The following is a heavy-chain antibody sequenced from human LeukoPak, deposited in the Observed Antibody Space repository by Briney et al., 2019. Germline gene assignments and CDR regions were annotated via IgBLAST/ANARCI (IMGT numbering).Heavy chain of an antibody. V-gene: IGHV3-33*01. CDR2: IWYDGNNK. CDR1: GFTFSSGG. D-gene: IGHD6-19*01. CDR3: ARDGMIAVAGYGGYYFDY. Sequence: GGSLRLSCVASGFTFSSGGLHWVRQAPGKGLEWVAVIWYDGNNKYYADSVKGRFTISRDNSKNTLYLQMNGLRAEDTAVYYCARDGMIAVAGYGGYYFDYWGQGTLVTVSS. J-gene: IGHJ4*02.